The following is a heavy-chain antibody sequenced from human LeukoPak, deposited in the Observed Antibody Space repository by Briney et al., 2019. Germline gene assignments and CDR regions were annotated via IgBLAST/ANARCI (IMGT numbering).Heavy chain of an antibody. CDR1: GGSFSGYY. J-gene: IGHJ1*01. V-gene: IGHV4-34*01. CDR3: ARGRWSGSYPGYFQH. Sequence: SETLSLTCAVYGGSFSGYYWSWIRQPPGKGLEWIGEINHSGSTNYNPSLKSRVTISVDASKNQFSLKLSSVTAADTAVYYCARGRWSGSYPGYFQHWGQGTLVTVSS. D-gene: IGHD1-26*01. CDR2: INHSGST.